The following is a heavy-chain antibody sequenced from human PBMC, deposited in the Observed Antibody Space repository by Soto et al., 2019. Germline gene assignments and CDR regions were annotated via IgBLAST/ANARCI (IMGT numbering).Heavy chain of an antibody. D-gene: IGHD5-12*01. CDR2: IYPGDSDT. CDR1: GYSFTSYW. CDR3: ASQVDIVATLPFFFDY. J-gene: IGHJ4*02. V-gene: IGHV5-51*01. Sequence: PGASLKISCKGSGYSFTSYWIGWVRQMPGKGLEWMGIIYPGDSDTRYSPSFQGQVTISADKSISTAYLQWSSLKASDAAMYYFASQVDIVATLPFFFDYWGQGTLVTVSS.